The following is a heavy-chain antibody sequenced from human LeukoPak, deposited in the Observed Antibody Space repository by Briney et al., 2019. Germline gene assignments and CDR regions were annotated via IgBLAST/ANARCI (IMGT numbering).Heavy chain of an antibody. D-gene: IGHD3-3*01. CDR2: IYYSGST. CDR3: ARQPPYYDFWSGPFRGAFDI. V-gene: IGHV4-59*08. J-gene: IGHJ3*02. Sequence: SETLSLTCTVSGGSISSYYWSWIRQPPGKGLEWIGYIYYSGSTNYNPSLKSRVTISVDTSKNQFSLKLSSVTAADTAVYYCARQPPYYDFWSGPFRGAFDIWGQGTMVTVSS. CDR1: GGSISSYY.